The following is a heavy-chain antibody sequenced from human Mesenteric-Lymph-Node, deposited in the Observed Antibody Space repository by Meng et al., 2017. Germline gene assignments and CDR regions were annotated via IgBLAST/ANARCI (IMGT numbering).Heavy chain of an antibody. CDR3: AREFRATWAIVGATSYYYGMGV. CDR2: IIPIFGTA. Sequence: SVKVSCKASGGTFSSYAISWVRQAPGQGLEWMGGIIPIFGTANYAQKFQGRVTITADESTSTAYMELSSLRSEDTAVYYCAREFRATWAIVGATSYYYGMGVWGPGNTV. V-gene: IGHV1-69*13. J-gene: IGHJ6*01. D-gene: IGHD1-26*01. CDR1: GGTFSSYA.